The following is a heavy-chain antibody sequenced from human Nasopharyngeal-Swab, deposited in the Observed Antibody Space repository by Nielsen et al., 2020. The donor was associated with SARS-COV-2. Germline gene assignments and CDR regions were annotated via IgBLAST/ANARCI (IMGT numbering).Heavy chain of an antibody. CDR2: IRSKAYGGTT. CDR3: SRGTLHYYFMDV. D-gene: IGHD1-26*01. V-gene: IGHV3-49*04. Sequence: GGSLRLSYAASGFTFGDYPMTWVRQAPGKGLEWVGFIRSKAYGGTTEYAASVKGRFTISRDDSKSIAYMQLNSLKTEDTALYYCSRGTLHYYFMDVWGKGTTVTVSS. CDR1: GFTFGDYP. J-gene: IGHJ6*03.